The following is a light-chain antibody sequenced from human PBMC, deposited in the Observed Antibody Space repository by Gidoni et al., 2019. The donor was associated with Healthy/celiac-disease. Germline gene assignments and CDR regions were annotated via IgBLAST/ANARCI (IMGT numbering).Light chain of an antibody. J-gene: IGLJ2*01. CDR2: RNN. V-gene: IGLV1-47*01. CDR1: SSNIGSNY. Sequence: QSVLTQPPSASGTPGQRVTISCSGSSSNIGSNYVSWYQQLPGTAPKLSIYRNNQRPPGFPDRFSVSKSGTSAALAISGLRSEDEADYYCAAWDDIMSGVVFGGGTKLTVL. CDR3: AAWDDIMSGVV.